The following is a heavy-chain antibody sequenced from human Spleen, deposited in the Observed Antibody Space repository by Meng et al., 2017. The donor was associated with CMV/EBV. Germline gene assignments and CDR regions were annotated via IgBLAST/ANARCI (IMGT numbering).Heavy chain of an antibody. V-gene: IGHV4-39*07. CDR1: GGSISRSTFY. D-gene: IGHD2-2*02. CDR2: VYYSGST. Sequence: SETLSLTCTVSGGSISRSTFYWGWIRQPPGKGLEWIGSVYYSGSTYYNPSLYSRVSISVDTSENHFSLKLFSVTAADTAVYYCARDRPAAVPGGIDSWGQGTLVTVSS. J-gene: IGHJ4*02. CDR3: ARDRPAAVPGGIDS.